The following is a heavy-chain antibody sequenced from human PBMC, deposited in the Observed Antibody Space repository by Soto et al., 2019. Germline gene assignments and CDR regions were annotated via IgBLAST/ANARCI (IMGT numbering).Heavy chain of an antibody. CDR3: ARIAYDFWSGYKLPSYGMDV. CDR1: GGSVRSGTYY. V-gene: IGHV4-61*01. J-gene: IGHJ6*02. CDR2: IYYSGST. Sequence: SETLSLTCTVSGGSVRSGTYYWTWIRQPPGKGLEWIGYIYYSGSTNYNPSLQSRVTISGDTSKNQFSLKLSSVTAADTAVYYCARIAYDFWSGYKLPSYGMDVWGQGTTVTVSS. D-gene: IGHD3-3*01.